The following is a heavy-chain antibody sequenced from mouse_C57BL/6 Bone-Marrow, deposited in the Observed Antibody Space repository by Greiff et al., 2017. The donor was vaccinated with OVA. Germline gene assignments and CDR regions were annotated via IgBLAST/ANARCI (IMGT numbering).Heavy chain of an antibody. V-gene: IGHV5-9-1*02. D-gene: IGHD3-3*01. Sequence: EVKVVESGEGLVKPGGSLKLSCAASGFTFSSYAMSWVRQTPEKRLEWVAYISSGGDYIYYADTVKGRFTISRDNARNTLYLQMSSLKSEDTAMYYCTREGGRGFAYWGQGTLVTVSA. CDR3: TREGGRGFAY. CDR2: ISSGGDYI. J-gene: IGHJ3*01. CDR1: GFTFSSYA.